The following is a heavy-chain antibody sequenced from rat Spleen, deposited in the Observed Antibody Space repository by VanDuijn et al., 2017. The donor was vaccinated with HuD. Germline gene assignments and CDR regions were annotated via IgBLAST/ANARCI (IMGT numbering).Heavy chain of an antibody. Sequence: EVQLVESGGGLVQPGRSMKLSCAASGFTFSSFPMAWVRQAPTKGLEWVASISTGGGNTYLRDSVKGRFTISRDIAKNTLYLQMNSLRSEDTATYYCTRKDYWGQGVMVTVSS. CDR2: ISTGGGNT. CDR1: GFTFSSFP. J-gene: IGHJ2*01. V-gene: IGHV5-46*01. CDR3: TRKDY.